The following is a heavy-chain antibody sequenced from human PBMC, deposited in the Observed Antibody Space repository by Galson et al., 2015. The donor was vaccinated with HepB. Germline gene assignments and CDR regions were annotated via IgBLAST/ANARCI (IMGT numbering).Heavy chain of an antibody. D-gene: IGHD2-8*01. Sequence: SLRLSCAASGFTFSRFGMFWVHQAPGKGLEWVSVMSDDGSKIYYADSVKGRFTISRDNSKNTLYLQMNSLRGEDTAVYYCAKEDGVSRALDYWGQGTLVTVSS. V-gene: IGHV3-30*18. J-gene: IGHJ4*02. CDR1: GFTFSRFG. CDR3: AKEDGVSRALDY. CDR2: MSDDGSKI.